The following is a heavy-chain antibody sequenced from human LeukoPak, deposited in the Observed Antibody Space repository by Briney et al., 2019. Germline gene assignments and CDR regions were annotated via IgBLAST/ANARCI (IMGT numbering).Heavy chain of an antibody. V-gene: IGHV3-21*01. CDR1: GFTFSSYS. J-gene: IGHJ4*02. CDR3: ARDHGLANELPGDFDH. Sequence: GGSLRLSCAASGFTFSSYSMNWVRQAPGKGLEWVSSISSSSSYIYYADSVKGRFTISRDNAKNSLYLQMNSLRAEDTAVYYCARDHGLANELPGDFDHWGQGTLVTVSS. D-gene: IGHD2-8*01. CDR2: ISSSSSYI.